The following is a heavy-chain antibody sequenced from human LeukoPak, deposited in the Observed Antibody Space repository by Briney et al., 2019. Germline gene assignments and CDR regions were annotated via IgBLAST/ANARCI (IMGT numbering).Heavy chain of an antibody. CDR2: INSDGRSA. CDR3: ARVGSWSQNWFDP. Sequence: GGSLRLSCAASGFTFSNYWMHWVRQVPGKGLVWVSCINSDGRSANYADSVKGRFTISRDNARNTLYLQMNSLRAEDTAVYYCARVGSWSQNWFDPWGQGTLVTVSS. D-gene: IGHD6-13*01. CDR1: GFTFSNYW. V-gene: IGHV3-74*01. J-gene: IGHJ5*02.